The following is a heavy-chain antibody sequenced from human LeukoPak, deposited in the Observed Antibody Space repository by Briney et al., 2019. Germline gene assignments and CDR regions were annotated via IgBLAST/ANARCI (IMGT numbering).Heavy chain of an antibody. J-gene: IGHJ3*02. V-gene: IGHV3-9*01. Sequence: SGGSLRLSCAASGFTFSSYAMSWVRQAPGKGLEWVSGISWSSGIIGYADSVKGRFTISRDNAKNSLDLQMESLRAEDTAVYYCAKDTGSPADAITMEDNAFDIWGQGTMVTVSS. CDR2: ISWSSGII. CDR1: GFTFSSYA. CDR3: AKDTGSPADAITMEDNAFDI. D-gene: IGHD3-3*01.